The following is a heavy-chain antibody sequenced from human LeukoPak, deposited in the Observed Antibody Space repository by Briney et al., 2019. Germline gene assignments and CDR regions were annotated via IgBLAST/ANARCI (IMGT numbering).Heavy chain of an antibody. CDR3: AQNPKGDY. Sequence: PGGSLRLSCAASGFTFSSYAMSWVRQAPGKGLEWVSGISASGGSTYYADSVKGRFTISRDNSRNTLYLQMNSLRAEDTAVYYCAQNPKGDYWGQGTLVTVSS. CDR2: ISASGGST. V-gene: IGHV3-23*01. CDR1: GFTFSSYA. J-gene: IGHJ4*02.